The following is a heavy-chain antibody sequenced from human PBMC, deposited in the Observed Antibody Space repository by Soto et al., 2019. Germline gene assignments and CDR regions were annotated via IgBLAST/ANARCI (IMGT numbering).Heavy chain of an antibody. V-gene: IGHV3-20*01. CDR3: ARVPKPAASYYYYMDV. CDR1: GFTFDDYG. J-gene: IGHJ6*03. Sequence: GGSLRLSCAASGFTFDDYGMSWVRQAPGKGLEWVSGINWNGGSTGYADSVKGRFTISRDKAKNSLYLQMNSLRAEDTALYHCARVPKPAASYYYYMDVWGKGTTVTVSS. D-gene: IGHD2-2*01. CDR2: INWNGGST.